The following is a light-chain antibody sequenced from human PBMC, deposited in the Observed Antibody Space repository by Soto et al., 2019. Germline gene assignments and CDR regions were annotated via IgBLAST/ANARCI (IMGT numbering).Light chain of an antibody. V-gene: IGLV2-11*01. J-gene: IGLJ1*01. Sequence: QSALDQPRSVSGSPGQSVTISCTGTSSDVGGYNYVSWYQQHPGKAPKLMIYDVSKRPSGVPDRFSGSKSGNTASLTISGLQAEDDADYYCCSYAGSYTYVFGTGTKVTVL. CDR2: DVS. CDR1: SSDVGGYNY. CDR3: CSYAGSYTYV.